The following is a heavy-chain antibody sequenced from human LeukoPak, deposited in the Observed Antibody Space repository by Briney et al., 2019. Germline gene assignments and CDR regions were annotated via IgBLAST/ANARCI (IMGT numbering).Heavy chain of an antibody. CDR2: IYTSGST. D-gene: IGHD6-13*01. CDR1: GGSISSYY. CDR3: ARDHSSSWYLDAFDI. J-gene: IGHJ3*02. V-gene: IGHV4-4*07. Sequence: PSETLSLTCTVSGGSISSYYWSWIRQPAGKGLEWIGRIYTSGSTNYNPSLKSRVTMSVDTSKNQFSLKLSSVTAADTAVDYCARDHSSSWYLDAFDIWGQGTMVTVSS.